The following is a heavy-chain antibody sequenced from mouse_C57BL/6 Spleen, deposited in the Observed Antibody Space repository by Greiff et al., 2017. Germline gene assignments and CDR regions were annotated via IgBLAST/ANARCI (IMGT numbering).Heavy chain of an antibody. J-gene: IGHJ2*01. V-gene: IGHV1-15*01. Sequence: QVQLKESGAELVRPGASVTLSCKASGYTFTDYEMHWVKQTPVHGLEWIGAIDPETGGTAYNQKFQGKAILTADKSSSTAYMELRSLTSEDSAVYYCTRWGSTMVTTGYYFDYWGQGTTLSVCS. CDR2: IDPETGGT. D-gene: IGHD2-2*01. CDR1: GYTFTDYE. CDR3: TRWGSTMVTTGYYFDY.